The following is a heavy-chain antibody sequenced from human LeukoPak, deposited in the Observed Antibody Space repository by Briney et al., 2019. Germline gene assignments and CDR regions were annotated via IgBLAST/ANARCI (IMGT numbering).Heavy chain of an antibody. J-gene: IGHJ4*02. CDR1: GNYW. CDR2: ISGSGGST. V-gene: IGHV3-23*01. D-gene: IGHD1/OR15-1a*01. Sequence: GGSLRLSCAASGNYWMHWVRQAPGKGLEWVSAISGSGGSTYYADSVKGRFTISRDNSKNTLYLQMNSLRAEDTAVYYCAKVAPGTDPYLRYWGQGTLVTVSS. CDR3: AKVAPGTDPYLRY.